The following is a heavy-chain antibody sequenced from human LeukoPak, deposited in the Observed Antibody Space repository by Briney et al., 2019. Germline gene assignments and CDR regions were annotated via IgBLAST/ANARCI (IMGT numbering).Heavy chain of an antibody. Sequence: ASVKVSCKASGYTFTSYGISWVRQAPGQGVEWMGWISAYNGNTNYAQKLQGRVTMTTHTSTSTAYMELRSLRSDDTAVYYCARVVYCSSTSCYFSWFDPWGQGTLVTVSS. D-gene: IGHD2-2*01. CDR3: ARVVYCSSTSCYFSWFDP. CDR1: GYTFTSYG. V-gene: IGHV1-18*01. CDR2: ISAYNGNT. J-gene: IGHJ5*02.